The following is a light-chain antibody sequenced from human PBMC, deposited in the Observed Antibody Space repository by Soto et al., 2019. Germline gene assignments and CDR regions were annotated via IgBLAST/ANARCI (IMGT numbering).Light chain of an antibody. CDR2: EVS. CDR1: SSDVGAYKF. J-gene: IGLJ3*02. V-gene: IGLV2-14*01. Sequence: QFVLTQPASVSGSPGQSITIFCSGTSSDVGAYKFVSWYRHHPGKAPQVMIYEVSNRPSGVSNRFSGSKSGNTASLTISGLQPEDEGDYYCSSYTSTSTPWVFGGGTQLTVL. CDR3: SSYTSTSTPWV.